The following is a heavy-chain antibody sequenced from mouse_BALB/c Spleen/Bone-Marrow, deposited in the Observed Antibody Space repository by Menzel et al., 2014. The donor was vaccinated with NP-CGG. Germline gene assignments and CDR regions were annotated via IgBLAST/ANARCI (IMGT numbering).Heavy chain of an antibody. CDR3: ARYYYGYYFDY. V-gene: IGHV14-3*02. CDR2: IDPANGNT. D-gene: IGHD1-2*01. Sequence: EVKVVESGAELVKPGASVKLSCTASGFNIKDTYMHWVKQRPEQGLEWIGRIDPANGNTKYDPKFQGKATITADTSSNTASLQLSSLTSEDTAVYYCARYYYGYYFDYWGQGTTLTVSS. CDR1: GFNIKDTY. J-gene: IGHJ2*01.